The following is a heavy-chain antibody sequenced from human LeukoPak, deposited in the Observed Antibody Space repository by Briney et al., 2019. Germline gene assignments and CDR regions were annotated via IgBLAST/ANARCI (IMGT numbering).Heavy chain of an antibody. V-gene: IGHV4-4*02. CDR1: GGSISSSNW. J-gene: IGHJ4*02. CDR2: IYHSGST. Sequence: SGTLSLTCAVSGGSISSSNWWSWVRPPPGKGLEWIGEIYHSGSTNYNPSLKSRVTISVDKSKNQFSLKLSAVTAADTAVYYCARVKGYSYGHDYWGQGTLVTVSS. CDR3: ARVKGYSYGHDY. D-gene: IGHD5-18*01.